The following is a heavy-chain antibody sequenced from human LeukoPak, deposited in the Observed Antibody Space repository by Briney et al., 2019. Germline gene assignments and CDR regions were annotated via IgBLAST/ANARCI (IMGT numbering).Heavy chain of an antibody. V-gene: IGHV4-59*08. Sequence: PSETLSLTCTVSGGSISSYYWNWIRQPPGKGLEWIGYIYYSGSTNYNPSLKSRVTISVDTSKNQFSLKLSSVAAADTAVYFCARQLRGEAVAGHLQPFDYWGQGTLVTVSS. CDR1: GGSISSYY. D-gene: IGHD6-19*01. J-gene: IGHJ4*02. CDR2: IYYSGST. CDR3: ARQLRGEAVAGHLQPFDY.